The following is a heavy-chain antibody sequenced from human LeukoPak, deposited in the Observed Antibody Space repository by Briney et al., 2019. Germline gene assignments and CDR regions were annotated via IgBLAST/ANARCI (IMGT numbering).Heavy chain of an antibody. CDR1: GFTFSSYS. CDR2: ISSSSSYI. CDR3: ARAAPYINWFDP. J-gene: IGHJ5*02. D-gene: IGHD2-15*01. Sequence: GGSLRLSCAASGFTFSSYSMNWVRQAPGKGLEWVSSISSSSSYIYYADSVKGRFTISRDNAKNSLYLQMNSLRAEDTAVYYCARAAPYINWFDPWGQGTLVTVPS. V-gene: IGHV3-21*01.